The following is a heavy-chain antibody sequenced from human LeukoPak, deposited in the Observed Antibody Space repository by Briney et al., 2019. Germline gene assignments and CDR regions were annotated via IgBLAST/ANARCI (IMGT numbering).Heavy chain of an antibody. J-gene: IGHJ5*02. CDR2: ISYDGSNK. CDR1: GFTFSSYA. CDR3: ARVTYYDFWSGFNWFDP. Sequence: GGSLRLSCAASGFTFSSYAMHWVRQAPGKGLEWVAVISYDGSNKYYADSVKGRFTISRDNSKNTLYLQMNSLRDEDTAVYYCARVTYYDFWSGFNWFDPWGQGTLVTVSS. V-gene: IGHV3-30-3*01. D-gene: IGHD3-3*01.